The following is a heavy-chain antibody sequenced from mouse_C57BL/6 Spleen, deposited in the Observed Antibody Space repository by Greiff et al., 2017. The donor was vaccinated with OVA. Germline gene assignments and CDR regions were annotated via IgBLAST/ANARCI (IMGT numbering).Heavy chain of an antibody. CDR3: ARSDYDPLFAY. CDR2: IDPSDSET. CDR1: GYTFTSYW. D-gene: IGHD2-4*01. V-gene: IGHV1-52*01. Sequence: QVHVKQPGAELVRPGSSVKLSCKASGYTFTSYWMHWVKQRPIQGLEWIGNIDPSDSETHYNQKFKDKATLTVDKSSSTAYMQLSSLTSEDSAVYYCARSDYDPLFAYWGQGTLVTVSA. J-gene: IGHJ3*01.